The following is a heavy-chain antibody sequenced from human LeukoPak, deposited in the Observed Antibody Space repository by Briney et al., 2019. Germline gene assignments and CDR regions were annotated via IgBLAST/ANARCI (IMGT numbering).Heavy chain of an antibody. V-gene: IGHV4-34*01. CDR2: INHSGST. Sequence: SETLSLTCAVYGGSFSGYYWSWIRQPPGKGLEWIGEINHSGSTNYNPSLKSRVTISVGTSKNQFSLKLSSVTAADTAVYYCARGRILWFGELLDYWGQGTLVTVSS. D-gene: IGHD3-10*01. J-gene: IGHJ4*02. CDR1: GGSFSGYY. CDR3: ARGRILWFGELLDY.